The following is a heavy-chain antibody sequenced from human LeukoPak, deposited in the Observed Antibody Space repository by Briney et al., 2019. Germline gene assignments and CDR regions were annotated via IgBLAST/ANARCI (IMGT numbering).Heavy chain of an antibody. Sequence: GGSLRLSCAASGFTFSSYAMSWVRQAPGKGLGWVSAISGSGGSTYYADSVKGRFTISRDNSKNTLYLQMNSLRAEDTAVYYCAKGSRVGATVGDAFDIWGQGTMVTVSS. CDR3: AKGSRVGATVGDAFDI. J-gene: IGHJ3*02. CDR2: ISGSGGST. CDR1: GFTFSSYA. V-gene: IGHV3-23*01. D-gene: IGHD1-26*01.